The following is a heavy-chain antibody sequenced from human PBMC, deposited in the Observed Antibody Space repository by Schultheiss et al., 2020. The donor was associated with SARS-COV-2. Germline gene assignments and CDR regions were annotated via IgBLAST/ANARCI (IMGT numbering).Heavy chain of an antibody. J-gene: IGHJ4*02. V-gene: IGHV4-4*02. CDR2: IYHSGST. CDR1: GGSISSSNW. D-gene: IGHD3-22*01. CDR3: ATDYYYDSSGGHDY. Sequence: SETLSLTCAVSGGSISSSNWWSWVRQPPGKGLEWIGEIYHSGSTNYNPSLKSRVTISVDTSKNQFSLKLSSVTAADTAVYYCATDYYYDSSGGHDYWGQGTLVTVSS.